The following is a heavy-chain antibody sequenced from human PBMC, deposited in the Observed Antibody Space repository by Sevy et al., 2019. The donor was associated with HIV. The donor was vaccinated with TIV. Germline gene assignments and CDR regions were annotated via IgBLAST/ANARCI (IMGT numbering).Heavy chain of an antibody. CDR3: ARDAGLVPAASVYYYYYYMDV. CDR1: GYTFTSYG. J-gene: IGHJ6*03. CDR2: SSAYNGNT. V-gene: IGHV1-18*01. Sequence: ASVKVSCKASGYTFTSYGISWVRQAPGQGLEWMGWSSAYNGNTNYAQQLQGRVTMTTDTSTSTAYMELRSLRSDDTAVDYCARDAGLVPAASVYYYYYYMDVWGKGTTVTVSS. D-gene: IGHD2-2*01.